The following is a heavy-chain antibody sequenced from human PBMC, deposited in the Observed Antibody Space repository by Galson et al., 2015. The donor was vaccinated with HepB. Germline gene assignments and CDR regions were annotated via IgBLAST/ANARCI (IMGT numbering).Heavy chain of an antibody. D-gene: IGHD3-10*01. CDR2: IIPILGIA. CDR1: GGTFSSYA. Sequence: SVKVSCKASGGTFSSYAISWVRQAPGQGLEWMGRIIPILGIANYAQKFQGRVTITADKSTSTAYMELSSLRSEDTAVYYCAREMMVRGVIRGNLQAFDIWGQGTMVTVSS. CDR3: AREMMVRGVIRGNLQAFDI. V-gene: IGHV1-69*04. J-gene: IGHJ3*02.